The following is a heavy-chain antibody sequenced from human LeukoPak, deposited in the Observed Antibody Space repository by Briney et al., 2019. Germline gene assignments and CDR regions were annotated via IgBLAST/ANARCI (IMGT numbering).Heavy chain of an antibody. J-gene: IGHJ4*02. CDR1: GFTFSGSA. CDR2: ISYDGSNK. D-gene: IGHD2-21*02. Sequence: GGSLRLSCAASGFTFSGSAMHWVRQAPGKGLEWVAVISYDGSNKYYADSVKGRFTISRDNSKNTLYLQMNSLRAEDTAVYYCAREVVTAIPYDYWGQGTLVTVSS. V-gene: IGHV3-30-3*01. CDR3: AREVVTAIPYDY.